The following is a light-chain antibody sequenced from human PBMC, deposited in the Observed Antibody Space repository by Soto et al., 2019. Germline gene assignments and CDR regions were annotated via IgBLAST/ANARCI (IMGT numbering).Light chain of an antibody. Sequence: QSALTQSPSASASLGASVKLTCTLSSGHRSYTIAWHQQLPEKGARYLMTLNSDGSHRKGDGIPDRFSGSSSGAERYLIISSLQSEDEADYYCQTWGTGYVVFGGGTKLTVL. CDR3: QTWGTGYVV. CDR2: LNSDGSH. V-gene: IGLV4-69*01. J-gene: IGLJ2*01. CDR1: SGHRSYT.